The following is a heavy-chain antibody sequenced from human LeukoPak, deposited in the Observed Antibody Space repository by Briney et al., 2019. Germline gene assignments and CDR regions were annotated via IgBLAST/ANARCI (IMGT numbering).Heavy chain of an antibody. Sequence: PSETLSLTCTVSGGSVSSGSYYWSWIRQPPGKGLEWIGYIYYSGSTNYNPSLKSRDTISVDTSKNQFSLKLSSVTAADTAVYYCARVTYDYGDYWGQGTLVTVSS. CDR1: GGSVSSGSYY. D-gene: IGHD3-16*01. J-gene: IGHJ4*02. CDR2: IYYSGST. V-gene: IGHV4-61*01. CDR3: ARVTYDYGDY.